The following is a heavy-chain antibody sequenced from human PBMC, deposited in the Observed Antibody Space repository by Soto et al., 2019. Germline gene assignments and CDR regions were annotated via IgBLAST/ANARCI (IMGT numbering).Heavy chain of an antibody. Sequence: EVQLLDSGGGLVQPGGSLRLSCAASGFTFNNYAMTWVRQAPGKGLEWVSAISGGGDTTSYADSVKGRFTVSRDGSKNTLYLQMSSLGAEDTALYYCAKGRGGSGSLTPRVDFWGQGTLVTVPS. J-gene: IGHJ4*02. CDR1: GFTFNNYA. CDR3: AKGRGGSGSLTPRVDF. CDR2: ISGGGDTT. D-gene: IGHD3-10*01. V-gene: IGHV3-23*01.